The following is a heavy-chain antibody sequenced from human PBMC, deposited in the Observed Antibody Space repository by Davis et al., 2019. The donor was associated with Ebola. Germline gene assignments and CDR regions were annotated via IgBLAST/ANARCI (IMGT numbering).Heavy chain of an antibody. CDR2: IWYDGSNK. D-gene: IGHD1-26*01. Sequence: GESLKISCAASGFTFSSYGMHWVRQAPGKGLEWVAVIWYDGSNKYYADSVKGRFTISRDNSKNTLYLQMNSLRAEDTAEYYCARDAGLGPTGPYFDYWGQGTLVTVSS. CDR1: GFTFSSYG. V-gene: IGHV3-33*01. J-gene: IGHJ4*02. CDR3: ARDAGLGPTGPYFDY.